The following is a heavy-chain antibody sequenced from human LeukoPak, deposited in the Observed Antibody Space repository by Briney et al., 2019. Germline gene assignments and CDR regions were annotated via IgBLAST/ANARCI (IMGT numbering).Heavy chain of an antibody. CDR3: ARDKDGYNYYFDY. Sequence: ASVKVSCKASGYTFTGYYMHWVRRAPGQGLEWMGRINPNSGGTNYAQKFQGRVTMTRDTSISTAYMELSRLRSDDTAVYYCARDKDGYNYYFDYWGQGTLVTVSS. V-gene: IGHV1-2*06. D-gene: IGHD5-24*01. J-gene: IGHJ4*02. CDR1: GYTFTGYY. CDR2: INPNSGGT.